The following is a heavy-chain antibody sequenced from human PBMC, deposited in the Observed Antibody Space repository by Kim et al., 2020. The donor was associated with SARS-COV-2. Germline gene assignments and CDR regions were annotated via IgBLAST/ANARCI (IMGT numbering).Heavy chain of an antibody. CDR2: IIPIFGTA. J-gene: IGHJ6*02. CDR1: GGTFSRYA. D-gene: IGHD6-6*01. Sequence: SVKVSCKASGGTFSRYAISWVRQAPGQGLEWMGGIIPIFGTANYAQKFQGRVTITADESTSTAYMELSSLRSEDTAVYYCARGGWSSWGYYYYVMDVWGQGTTVTVSS. CDR3: ARGGWSSWGYYYYVMDV. V-gene: IGHV1-69*13.